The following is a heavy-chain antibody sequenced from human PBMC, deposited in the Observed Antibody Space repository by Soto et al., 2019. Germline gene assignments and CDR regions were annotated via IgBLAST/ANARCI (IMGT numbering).Heavy chain of an antibody. CDR3: AREANVGYSSGWNQDNWFDP. Sequence: GGSLRLSCAASGFTFSSYAMHWVRQAPGKGLEWVAVISYDGSNKYYADSVKGRFTISRDNSKNTLYLQMNSLRAEDTAVYYCAREANVGYSSGWNQDNWFDPWGQGTLVTVSS. D-gene: IGHD6-19*01. J-gene: IGHJ5*02. CDR1: GFTFSSYA. V-gene: IGHV3-30-3*01. CDR2: ISYDGSNK.